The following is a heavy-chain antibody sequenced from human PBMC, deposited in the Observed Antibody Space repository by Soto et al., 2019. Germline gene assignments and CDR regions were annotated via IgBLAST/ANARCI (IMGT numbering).Heavy chain of an antibody. D-gene: IGHD6-19*01. V-gene: IGHV3-23*01. CDR2: ISGSGGST. Sequence: PGGSLRLSCAASGFTFSSYAMSWVRQAPGKGLEWVSAISGSGGSTYYADSVKGRFTISRDNSKNTLYLQMNSLRAEDTAVYYCAKAPAAYSSGWYYFDYWGQGTLVTVS. CDR1: GFTFSSYA. J-gene: IGHJ4*02. CDR3: AKAPAAYSSGWYYFDY.